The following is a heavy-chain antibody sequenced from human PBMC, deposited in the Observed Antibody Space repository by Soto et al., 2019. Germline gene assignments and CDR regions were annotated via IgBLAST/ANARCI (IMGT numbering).Heavy chain of an antibody. V-gene: IGHV3-30*18. CDR2: ISYEGSSK. D-gene: IGHD6-19*01. CDR3: AKEIAVAGDPVYSFGLDV. Sequence: QVQLVESGGGMVQPGRSLRLSCEVSGLTFSLYGMHWVRQAPGKGLEWVAFISYEGSSKYYADSVKGRFTISRDNSRNTLYLQVKSLRPEDTAVYYCAKEIAVAGDPVYSFGLDVWGQGTTVAVSS. CDR1: GLTFSLYG. J-gene: IGHJ6*02.